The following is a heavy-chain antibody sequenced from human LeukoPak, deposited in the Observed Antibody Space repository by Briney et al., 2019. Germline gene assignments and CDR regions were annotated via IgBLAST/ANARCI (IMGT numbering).Heavy chain of an antibody. V-gene: IGHV3-48*02. J-gene: IGHJ3*02. CDR2: ITSSSSTI. CDR1: GFTFSTYA. D-gene: IGHD4-17*01. CDR3: ARGPYGDYVDAFDI. Sequence: QPGGSLRLSCAASGFTFSTYAKNWVRQAPGKGLEWLSYITSSSSTIYYADSVKGRFTISRDNAKNSLYLQMNSLRDEDTAVYYCARGPYGDYVDAFDIWGQGTMVTVSS.